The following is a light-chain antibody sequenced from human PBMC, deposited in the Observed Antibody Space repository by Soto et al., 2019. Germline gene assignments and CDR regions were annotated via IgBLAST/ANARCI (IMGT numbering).Light chain of an antibody. CDR2: DAS. CDR1: QSVSSY. Sequence: IVLTHSPATLSLSPGERATLSCRASQSVSSYLAGYQQKPGQAPRLLLYDASNRATGIPARFSGSGSGTDFTLTISSLEPEDFAVYYCQQRSNWPPTFGQGTRLEIK. V-gene: IGKV3-11*01. J-gene: IGKJ5*01. CDR3: QQRSNWPPT.